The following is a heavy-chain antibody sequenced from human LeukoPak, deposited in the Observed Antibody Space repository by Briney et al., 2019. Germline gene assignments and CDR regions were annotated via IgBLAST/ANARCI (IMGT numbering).Heavy chain of an antibody. CDR2: ISSNSGGI. V-gene: IGHV3-9*01. Sequence: GGSLRLSCVTSGFIFDDYAMHWVRQGPGKGLEWVSGISSNSGGIAYADSVKGRFTISRDNAKNSLYLQMNSLRPGDTALYYCAKDVQMTRSDYYNYFDYWGQGTLVTVSS. J-gene: IGHJ4*02. D-gene: IGHD3-22*01. CDR1: GFIFDDYA. CDR3: AKDVQMTRSDYYNYFDY.